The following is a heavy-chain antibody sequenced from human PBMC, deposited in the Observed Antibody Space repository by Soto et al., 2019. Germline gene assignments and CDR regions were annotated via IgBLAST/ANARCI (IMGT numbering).Heavy chain of an antibody. CDR3: ARVPKAAAGPFDY. Sequence: GASVKVSCKASGYTFTSYAMHWVRQAPGQRLEWMGWINAGNGNTKYSQKFQGRVTITRDTSASTAYMELSSLRSEDTAVYYCARVPKAAAGPFDYWGQGTLVTVSS. J-gene: IGHJ4*02. V-gene: IGHV1-3*01. D-gene: IGHD6-13*01. CDR1: GYTFTSYA. CDR2: INAGNGNT.